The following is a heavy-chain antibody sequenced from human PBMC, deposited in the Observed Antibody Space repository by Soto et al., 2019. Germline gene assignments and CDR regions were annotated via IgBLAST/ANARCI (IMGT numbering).Heavy chain of an antibody. Sequence: GGSLRLSCAASGFTFSSYSMNWVRQAPGKGLEWVSSISSSSSYIYYADSVKGRFTISRDNAKNSLYLQMNSLRAEDTAVYYCAGTAMPPDRYYYYGMDVWGQGTTVTVSS. CDR2: ISSSSSYI. CDR3: AGTAMPPDRYYYYGMDV. CDR1: GFTFSSYS. J-gene: IGHJ6*02. V-gene: IGHV3-21*01. D-gene: IGHD5-18*01.